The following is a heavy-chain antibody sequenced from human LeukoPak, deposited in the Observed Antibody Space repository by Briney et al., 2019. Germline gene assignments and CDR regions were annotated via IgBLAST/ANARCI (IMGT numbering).Heavy chain of an antibody. Sequence: ASVKVSCKASGHTFTSYGISWVRQAPGQGLEWMGWISAYNGNTSYAQKLQGRVTMTTDTSTSTAYMELRSLRSDDTAVYYCARGPSLGYCSGGSCYRPFFDYWGQGTLVTVSS. J-gene: IGHJ4*02. D-gene: IGHD2-15*01. CDR3: ARGPSLGYCSGGSCYRPFFDY. V-gene: IGHV1-18*01. CDR2: ISAYNGNT. CDR1: GHTFTSYG.